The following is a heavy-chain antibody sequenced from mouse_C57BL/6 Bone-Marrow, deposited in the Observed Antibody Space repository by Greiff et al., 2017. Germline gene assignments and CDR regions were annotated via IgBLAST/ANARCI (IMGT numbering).Heavy chain of an antibody. V-gene: IGHV1-85*01. D-gene: IGHD1-1*01. Sequence: QVQLQQSGPELVKPGASVKLSCKASGYTFTSYDINWVKQRPGQGLGWIGWIYPRDGSTKYNEQFKGKATLTVATTSSTAYMELHSLTSEDSAVYFCARLEFDGSSGDWYFDVWGTGTTVTVSS. CDR2: IYPRDGST. CDR3: ARLEFDGSSGDWYFDV. CDR1: GYTFTSYD. J-gene: IGHJ1*03.